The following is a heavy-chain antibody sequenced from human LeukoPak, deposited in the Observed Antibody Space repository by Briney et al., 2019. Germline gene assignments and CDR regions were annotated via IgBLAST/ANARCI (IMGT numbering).Heavy chain of an antibody. V-gene: IGHV3-9*01. J-gene: IGHJ6*02. D-gene: IGHD3-10*01. CDR2: ISWNSDNI. Sequence: GRSLRLSCAGSGFTFDEYAMHWVRQAPGKGLEWVSGISWNSDNIVYADSVKGRFTISRDNAKMSLYLQMNSLVSEDTALYCCAKGLFMGPNDMDVWAQGTTVTVSS. CDR3: AKGLFMGPNDMDV. CDR1: GFTFDEYA.